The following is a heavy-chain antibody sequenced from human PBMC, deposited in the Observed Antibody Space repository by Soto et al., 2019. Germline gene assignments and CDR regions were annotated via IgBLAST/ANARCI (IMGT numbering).Heavy chain of an antibody. CDR2: IFHSGST. Sequence: QVQLQESGPGLVKPSGTLSLTCAVFGGSISNSNWWTWVRQPPGKGLDWIGEIFHSGSTNYNSSLMGRVTRSVDKANNQFSLKLSSVTAADTAVYYCADRPIVGAAIWGQGTLVTVSS. CDR1: GGSISNSNW. D-gene: IGHD1-26*01. J-gene: IGHJ4*02. V-gene: IGHV4-4*02. CDR3: ADRPIVGAAI.